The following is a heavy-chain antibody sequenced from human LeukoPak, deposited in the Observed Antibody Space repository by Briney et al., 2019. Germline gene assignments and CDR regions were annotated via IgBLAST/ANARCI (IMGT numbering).Heavy chain of an antibody. J-gene: IGHJ6*03. CDR3: AKGSSGYYHSYYYYYYMDV. V-gene: IGHV3-23*01. Sequence: GGSLRLSCAASGFTFSNYAMSWVRQAPGKGLEWVSGISGSGGSTFYADSVKGRFTISRDNSRSTLYLQMNSLRAEDTAVYYCAKGSSGYYHSYYYYYYMDVWGKGTTVTISS. CDR1: GFTFSNYA. D-gene: IGHD3-22*01. CDR2: ISGSGGST.